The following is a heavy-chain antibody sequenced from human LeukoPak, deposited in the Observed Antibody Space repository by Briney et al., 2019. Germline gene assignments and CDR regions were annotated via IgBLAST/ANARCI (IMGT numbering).Heavy chain of an antibody. CDR2: IRYDGSNK. J-gene: IGHJ4*02. D-gene: IGHD3-10*01. V-gene: IGHV3-30*02. CDR1: GFTFSSYS. Sequence: GSLRLSCAASGFTFSSYSMNWVRQAPGKGLEWVAFIRYDGSNKYYADSVKGRFTISRDNSKNTLYLQMNSLRAEDTAVYYCAKDLSKGLLYRRGMYYFDYWGQGTLVTVSS. CDR3: AKDLSKGLLYRRGMYYFDY.